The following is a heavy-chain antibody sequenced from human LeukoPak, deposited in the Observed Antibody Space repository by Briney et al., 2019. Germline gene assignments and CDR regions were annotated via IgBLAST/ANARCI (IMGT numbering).Heavy chain of an antibody. CDR2: AHYTGDT. Sequence: SETLSLTCSVSGGSIISDSYYWAWIRQPPGKGLEWIGSAHYTGDTCYNPSLKSRVTISVDTSKSQFSLKLTSVTAADTAVYFCARDSRYDSSGHAPWGQGSLVIVSS. V-gene: IGHV4-39*07. J-gene: IGHJ5*02. CDR1: GGSIISDSYY. D-gene: IGHD3-22*01. CDR3: ARDSRYDSSGHAP.